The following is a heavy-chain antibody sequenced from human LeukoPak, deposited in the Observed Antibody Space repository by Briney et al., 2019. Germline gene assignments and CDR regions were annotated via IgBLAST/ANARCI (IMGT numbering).Heavy chain of an antibody. CDR3: ARSTYSSGWQDFDY. Sequence: SETLSLTCAVYGGSFSGYYWSWIRQPAGKGLEWIGRIYTSGSTNYNPSLKSRVTMSVDTSKNQFSLKLSSVTAADTAVYYCARSTYSSGWQDFDYWGQGTLVTVSS. CDR1: GGSFSGYY. J-gene: IGHJ4*02. D-gene: IGHD6-19*01. CDR2: IYTSGST. V-gene: IGHV4-59*10.